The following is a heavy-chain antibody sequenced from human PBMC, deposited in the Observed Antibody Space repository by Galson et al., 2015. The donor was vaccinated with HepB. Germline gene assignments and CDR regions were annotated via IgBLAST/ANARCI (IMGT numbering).Heavy chain of an antibody. Sequence: SLRLSCAASGFTFSNYAMSWVRQAPGKGLEWVSGISGGGRITYYADSVKGRFTISRDNSENTLYLQMNSLRAEDTAVYYCAKDSYRAIMGFDYWGQGTLVTVSS. V-gene: IGHV3-23*01. J-gene: IGHJ4*02. CDR2: ISGGGRIT. D-gene: IGHD3-16*01. CDR1: GFTFSNYA. CDR3: AKDSYRAIMGFDY.